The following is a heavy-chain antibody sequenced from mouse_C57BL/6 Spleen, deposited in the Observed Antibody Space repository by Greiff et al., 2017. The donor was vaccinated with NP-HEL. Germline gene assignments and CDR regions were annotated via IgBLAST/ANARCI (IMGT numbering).Heavy chain of an antibody. CDR3: ARMGYDYGFAY. D-gene: IGHD2-4*01. J-gene: IGHJ3*01. CDR2: IYPRDGST. V-gene: IGHV1-85*01. CDR1: GYTFTSYD. Sequence: VKLVESGPELVKPGASVKLSCKASGYTFTSYDINWVKQRPGQGLEWIGWIYPRDGSTKYNEKFKGKATLTVDTSSSTAYMELHSLTSEDSAVYFCARMGYDYGFAYWGQGTLVTVSA.